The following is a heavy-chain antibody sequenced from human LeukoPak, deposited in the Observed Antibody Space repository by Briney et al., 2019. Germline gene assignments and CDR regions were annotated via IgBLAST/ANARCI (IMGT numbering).Heavy chain of an antibody. D-gene: IGHD6-19*01. V-gene: IGHV4-39*07. Sequence: SETLSLTCTVSGGSISSYYWSWIRQPPGKGLEWIGSIYYSGSTYYNPSLKSRVTISVDTSKNQFSLKLSSVTAADTAVYYCARTDSSGWYEEVDAFDIWGQGTMVTVSS. CDR1: GGSISSYY. CDR3: ARTDSSGWYEEVDAFDI. J-gene: IGHJ3*02. CDR2: IYYSGST.